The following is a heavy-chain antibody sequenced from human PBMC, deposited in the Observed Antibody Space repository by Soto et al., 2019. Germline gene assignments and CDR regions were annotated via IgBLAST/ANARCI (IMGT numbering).Heavy chain of an antibody. CDR2: INAGNGNT. Sequence: QVQLVQSGAEEKKPGASVKVSCKASGYTFTSYAMHWVRQAPGQRLEWMGWINAGNGNTKYSQKFQGRVTITRDTSASTAYMELSSLRSEDTAVYYCAGSIVVVTALDYWGQLTLGTVSS. CDR3: AGSIVVVTALDY. D-gene: IGHD2-21*02. V-gene: IGHV1-3*05. J-gene: IGHJ4*02. CDR1: GYTFTSYA.